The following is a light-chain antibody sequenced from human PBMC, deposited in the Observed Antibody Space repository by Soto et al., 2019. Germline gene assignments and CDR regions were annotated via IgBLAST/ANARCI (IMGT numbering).Light chain of an antibody. J-gene: IGKJ1*01. CDR2: RTS. CDR3: QEYNGRSS. CDR1: QNVDGD. V-gene: IGKV3-15*01. Sequence: EGVTTQSPATLSVSPGERATLSCRASQNVDGDLAWYQQKPGQAPRLHIYRTSTRANGTPVRFSGSGSGTEFTLTISSLQFEDFAVYYCQEYNGRSSFGQGTKVEIK.